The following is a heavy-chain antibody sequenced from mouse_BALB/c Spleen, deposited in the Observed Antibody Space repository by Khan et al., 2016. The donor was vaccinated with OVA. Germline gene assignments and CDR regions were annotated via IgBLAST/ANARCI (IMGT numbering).Heavy chain of an antibody. CDR3: ARRGAARATWDFFDY. CDR2: IFPGGGYT. CDR1: GYTFTNYW. V-gene: IGHV1-63*02. D-gene: IGHD3-1*01. J-gene: IGHJ2*01. Sequence: QVQLKQSGAELVRPGTSVKMSCKAAGYTFTNYWIGWVKQRPGHGLEWIGDIFPGGGYTNYDEKFKGMATLTTDKSSSTAYMQLSSLTSEDSAIYDWARRGAARATWDFFDYGGQGTTLTVSS.